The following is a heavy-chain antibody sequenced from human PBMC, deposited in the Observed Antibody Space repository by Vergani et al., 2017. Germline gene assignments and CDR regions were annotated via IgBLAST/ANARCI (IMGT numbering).Heavy chain of an antibody. CDR1: GFTFSSYA. V-gene: IGHV3-23*01. CDR2: ISGSGGST. D-gene: IGHD3-10*01. CDR3: AKECYGSGRPFDY. Sequence: EVQLLESGGGLVQPGGSLRLSCAASGFTFSSYAMSWVRQAPGKGLEWVSAISGSGGSTYYADSVKGRFTISRDNSKNSLYLQMNSLRAEDTALYYCAKECYGSGRPFDYWGQGTLVTVSS. J-gene: IGHJ4*02.